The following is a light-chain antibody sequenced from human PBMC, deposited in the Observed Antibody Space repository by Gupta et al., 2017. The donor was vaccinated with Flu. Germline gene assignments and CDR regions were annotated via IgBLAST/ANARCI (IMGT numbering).Light chain of an antibody. V-gene: IGLV2-8*01. J-gene: IGLJ3*02. CDR2: EVS. CDR1: SSDVGGYNH. CDR3: SSYAGAKNLV. Sequence: SATISCTGTSSDVGGYNHVSWYQQYPGTAPKLMSYEVSKRPSGVPDRFAGSKSGNTASLTVSGLQADDEAVFYCSSYAGAKNLVFGGGTKLTVL.